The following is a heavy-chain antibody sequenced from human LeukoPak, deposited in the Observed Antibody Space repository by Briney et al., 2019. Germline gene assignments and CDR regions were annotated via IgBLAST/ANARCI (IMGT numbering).Heavy chain of an antibody. J-gene: IGHJ4*02. D-gene: IGHD1-14*01. CDR3: AKGARWYKGSTGDY. CDR1: GFTFSSYG. Sequence: GGSLRLSCAASGFTFSSYGMHWVRQAPGKGLEWVAVISYDGSNKYYADSVKGRFTISRDNSKNTLYLQMNSLRAEDTAVYYCAKGARWYKGSTGDYWGQGTLVIVSS. CDR2: ISYDGSNK. V-gene: IGHV3-30*18.